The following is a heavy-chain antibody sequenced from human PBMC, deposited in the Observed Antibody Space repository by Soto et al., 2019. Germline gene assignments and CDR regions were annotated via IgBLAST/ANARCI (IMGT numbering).Heavy chain of an antibody. CDR1: GFTFSSYS. V-gene: IGHV3-21*01. J-gene: IGHJ6*03. Sequence: GGSLRLSCAASGFTFSSYSMNWVRQAPEKGLEWVSSISSSSSYIYYADSVKGRFTISRDNAKNSLYLQMNSLRAEDTAVYYCARAPTFDIVVVEYYYYYMDVWGKGTTVTVSS. CDR2: ISSSSSYI. CDR3: ARAPTFDIVVVEYYYYYMDV. D-gene: IGHD2-2*01.